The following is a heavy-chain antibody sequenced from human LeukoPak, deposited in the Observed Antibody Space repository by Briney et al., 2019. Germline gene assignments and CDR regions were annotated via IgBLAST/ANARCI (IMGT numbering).Heavy chain of an antibody. CDR3: TRETILAAAAENWFDP. J-gene: IGHJ5*02. Sequence: PGGSLRLSCAASGFTVSSNYMSWVRQASGKGLEWVGRIRSKANSYATAYAASVKGRFTISRDDSKNTAYLQMNSLKTEDTAVYYCTRETILAAAAENWFDPWGQGTLVTVSS. CDR1: GFTVSSNY. CDR2: IRSKANSYAT. D-gene: IGHD6-13*01. V-gene: IGHV3-73*01.